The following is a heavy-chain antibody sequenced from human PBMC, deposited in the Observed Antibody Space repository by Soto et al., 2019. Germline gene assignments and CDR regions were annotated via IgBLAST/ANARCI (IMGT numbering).Heavy chain of an antibody. Sequence: GGSLRLSCAASGFTFSSYAMSWVRQAPGKGLEWVSAISGSGGSTYYADSVKGRFTISRDNSKNTLYLQMNSLRAEDTAVYYCAKDVLITFGGVVVPPNYFDYWGQGTLVTVSS. CDR3: AKDVLITFGGVVVPPNYFDY. CDR2: ISGSGGST. J-gene: IGHJ4*02. V-gene: IGHV3-23*01. CDR1: GFTFSSYA. D-gene: IGHD3-16*02.